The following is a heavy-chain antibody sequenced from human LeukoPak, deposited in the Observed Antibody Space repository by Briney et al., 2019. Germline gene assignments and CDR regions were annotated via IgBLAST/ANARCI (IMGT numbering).Heavy chain of an antibody. CDR1: GGTFSSYA. D-gene: IGHD6-19*01. Sequence: ASVKVSCKASGGTFSSYAISWVRQAPGKGLEWMGGFDPEDGETIYAQKFQGRVTMTEDTSTDTAYMELSSLRSEDTAVYYCATSYSSGLFDYWGQGTLVTVSS. J-gene: IGHJ4*02. CDR2: FDPEDGET. V-gene: IGHV1-24*01. CDR3: ATSYSSGLFDY.